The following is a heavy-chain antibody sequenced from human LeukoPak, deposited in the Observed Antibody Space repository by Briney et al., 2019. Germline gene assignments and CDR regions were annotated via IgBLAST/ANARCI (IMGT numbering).Heavy chain of an antibody. D-gene: IGHD4-11*01. V-gene: IGHV1-69*13. J-gene: IGHJ3*02. CDR2: IIPIFGTA. CDR3: ARDLGWDYSNYEAHAFDI. Sequence: GASVKVSCKASGGTFSSYAISWVRQAPGQGLEWMGGIIPIFGTANYAQKFQSRVTITADESTSTAYMELSSLRSEDTAVYYCARDLGWDYSNYEAHAFDIWGQGTMVTVSS. CDR1: GGTFSSYA.